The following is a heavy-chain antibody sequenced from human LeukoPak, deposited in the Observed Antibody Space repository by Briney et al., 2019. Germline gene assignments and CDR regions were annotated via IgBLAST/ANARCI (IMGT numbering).Heavy chain of an antibody. CDR2: IIPIFGTA. Sequence: ASVNVACKASGGTFSSYAISWVRQAPGQGLEWMGGIIPIFGTANYAQKFQGRVTITADESTSTAYMELSSLRSEDTAVYYCASGELSTSPYYYYGMDVWGQGTTVTVSS. CDR1: GGTFSSYA. CDR3: ASGELSTSPYYYYGMDV. D-gene: IGHD3-16*02. V-gene: IGHV1-69*13. J-gene: IGHJ6*02.